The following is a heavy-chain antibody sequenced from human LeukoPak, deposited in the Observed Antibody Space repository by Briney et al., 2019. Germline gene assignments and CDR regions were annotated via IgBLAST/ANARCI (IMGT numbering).Heavy chain of an antibody. CDR1: GFTFSSYA. V-gene: IGHV3-23*01. J-gene: IGHJ4*02. D-gene: IGHD3-22*01. CDR2: ISGSGGST. Sequence: GGSLRLSCAASGFTFSSYAMSWVRQAPGKGLEWVSAISGSGGSTYYADSVKGRFTISRDNSKNTLYLQMNGLRAEDTAVYYCAKSHHLNYYDSSGDSWGQGTLVTVSS. CDR3: AKSHHLNYYDSSGDS.